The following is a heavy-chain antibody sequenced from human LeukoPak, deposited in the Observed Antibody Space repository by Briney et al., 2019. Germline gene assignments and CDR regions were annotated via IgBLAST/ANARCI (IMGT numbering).Heavy chain of an antibody. CDR1: GFSFTDAW. V-gene: IGHV3-15*01. Sequence: GRTLRLSSAASGFSFTDAWMTWVRQAPGKGLEWVGRIRSKTAGGTTALAAPVKGRLSISRDDSKNTLYLQMNSLKTEDTGVYYCARDIYWVFGWGQGTLVTVSS. CDR2: IRSKTAGGTT. J-gene: IGHJ4*02. CDR3: ARDIYWVFG. D-gene: IGHD3-3*01.